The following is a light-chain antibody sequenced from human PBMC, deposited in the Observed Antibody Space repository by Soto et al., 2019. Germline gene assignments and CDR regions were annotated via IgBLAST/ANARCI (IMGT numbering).Light chain of an antibody. CDR3: QQAYSFPRT. CDR1: QGIGDR. V-gene: IGKV1-12*01. J-gene: IGKJ4*01. CDR2: SAS. Sequence: DIQMTQSPSSVSASVGDRVTITCRASQGIGDRLAWYQQRPGRAPKLLIYSASSLLNGVPSRFSGSGSGTDFTLTISSLQPEDFATYLCQQAYSFPRTFGGGPKVEIK.